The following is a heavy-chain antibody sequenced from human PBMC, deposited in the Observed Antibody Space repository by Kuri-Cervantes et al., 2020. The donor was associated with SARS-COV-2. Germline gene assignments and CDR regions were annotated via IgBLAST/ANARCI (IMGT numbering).Heavy chain of an antibody. CDR1: GFTVNSYY. CDR3: ARVTVTMIVGGYWFDL. V-gene: IGHV3-53*01. J-gene: IGHJ5*02. Sequence: GGSLRLSCAASGFTVNSYYMSWVRQAPGKGLEWVSIIYTGGDTYYADSEKGWFTIARDISKNTLYLQLNSQKIEDTAVYYCARVTVTMIVGGYWFDLWGQGTLVTVSS. CDR2: IYTGGDT. D-gene: IGHD3-22*01.